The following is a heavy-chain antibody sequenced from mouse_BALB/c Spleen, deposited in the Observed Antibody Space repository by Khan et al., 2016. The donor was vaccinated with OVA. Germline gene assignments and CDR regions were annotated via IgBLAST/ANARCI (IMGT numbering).Heavy chain of an antibody. V-gene: IGHV9-2-1*01. CDR1: GYTFTDYS. CDR2: INTETGEP. J-gene: IGHJ4*01. Sequence: QIQLVQSGPELKKPGETVKISCKASGYTFTDYSMQWVKQAPGKGLKWVGWINTETGEPTYADDFKGRFAFSLETSASTAYLQINNLKNEDTATYYCNRNDYYSGGLYAMNYWGQGTSVTVSS. CDR3: NRNDYYSGGLYAMNY. D-gene: IGHD2-3*01.